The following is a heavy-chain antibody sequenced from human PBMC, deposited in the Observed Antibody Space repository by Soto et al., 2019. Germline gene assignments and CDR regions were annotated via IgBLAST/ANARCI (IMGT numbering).Heavy chain of an antibody. D-gene: IGHD3-10*01. CDR2: ISGSGGST. J-gene: IGHJ6*02. Sequence: EVQLLESGGGLVQPGGFLRLSCAASGFTFSSYAMSWVRQAPGKGLEWVSVISGSGGSTYYADYVKGRFTISRDNSKNTLYLEMNSLRVEDTAEYYCVKYYGSGSYYYYAMDVWGQGTTVTVSS. V-gene: IGHV3-23*01. CDR1: GFTFSSYA. CDR3: VKYYGSGSYYYYAMDV.